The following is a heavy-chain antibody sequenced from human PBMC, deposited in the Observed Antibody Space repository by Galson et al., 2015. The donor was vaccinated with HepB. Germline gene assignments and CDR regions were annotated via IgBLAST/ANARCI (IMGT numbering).Heavy chain of an antibody. Sequence: SETLSLTCTVSGGSISSYNWSWIRQPPGKGLEWMGYIYYGGSTNYNPSLKSRVTISVDTSKNQFSLKLSSVTAADTAVYYCARDVSGSYYYGMDVWGQGTTVTVSS. CDR2: IYYGGST. J-gene: IGHJ6*02. D-gene: IGHD1-26*01. V-gene: IGHV4-59*01. CDR3: ARDVSGSYYYGMDV. CDR1: GGSISSYN.